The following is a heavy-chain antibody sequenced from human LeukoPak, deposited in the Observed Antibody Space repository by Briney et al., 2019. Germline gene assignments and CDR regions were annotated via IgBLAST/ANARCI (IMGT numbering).Heavy chain of an antibody. CDR3: ARDPTGGYDGIDFDY. D-gene: IGHD5-12*01. J-gene: IGHJ4*02. CDR1: GYTFTSYG. Sequence: ASVKVSCKASGYTFTSYGISWVRQAPGQGLEWMGWINPNSGGTNYAQKFQGWVTMTRDTSISTAYMELSRLRSDDTAVYYCARDPTGGYDGIDFDYWGQGTLVTVSS. V-gene: IGHV1-2*04. CDR2: INPNSGGT.